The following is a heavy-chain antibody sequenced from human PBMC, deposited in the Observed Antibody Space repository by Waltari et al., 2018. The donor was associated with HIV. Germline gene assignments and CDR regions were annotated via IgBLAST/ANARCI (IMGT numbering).Heavy chain of an antibody. J-gene: IGHJ6*02. Sequence: QVQRVEFGRGVFQHGRSLRLSCAAPALTFTRCGMHCAPQAPCKGLEWNAIIWYEGSNKYYGASVKGRFTISRDNSRNTLYLQMNSLRADDTAVYYCARGIPHSTWGHYYYGMDVWGQGTTVTVSS. D-gene: IGHD7-27*01. V-gene: IGHV3-33*01. CDR1: ALTFTRCG. CDR2: IWYEGSNK. CDR3: ARGIPHSTWGHYYYGMDV.